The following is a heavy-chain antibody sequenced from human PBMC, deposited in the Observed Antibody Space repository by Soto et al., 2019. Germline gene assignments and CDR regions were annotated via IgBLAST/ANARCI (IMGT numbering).Heavy chain of an antibody. CDR1: GGSISSGGYY. D-gene: IGHD4-4*01. CDR2: IYYSGST. Sequence: QVQLQESGPGLVKPSQTLSLTCTVSGGSISSGGYYWSWIRQHPGKGLEWIGYIYYSGSTYYNPSLKRRVTISVGTSKNQFSLKLSSVTAADTAVYYCARRNTVAWFYPWGQGTLVTVSS. CDR3: ARRNTVAWFYP. J-gene: IGHJ5*02. V-gene: IGHV4-31*03.